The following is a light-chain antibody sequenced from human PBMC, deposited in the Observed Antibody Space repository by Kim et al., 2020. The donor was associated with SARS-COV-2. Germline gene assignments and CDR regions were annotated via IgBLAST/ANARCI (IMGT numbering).Light chain of an antibody. Sequence: GQTVRIICLSASFRRFSASWYQQKPGQAPFLVMYGYNQRPSGIPDRFSGSNSGNTASLTITGAQAEDEADYYCNARDTSGTQWIFGGGTQLTVL. V-gene: IGLV3-19*01. CDR1: SFRRFS. J-gene: IGLJ2*01. CDR3: NARDTSGTQWI. CDR2: GYN.